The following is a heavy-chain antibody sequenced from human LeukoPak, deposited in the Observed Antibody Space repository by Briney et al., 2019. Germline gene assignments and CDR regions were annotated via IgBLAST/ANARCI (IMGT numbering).Heavy chain of an antibody. CDR2: ISAYNGNT. D-gene: IGHD3-10*01. Sequence: ASVKVSCKASGYTFTGYYMHWVRQAPGQGLEWMGWISAYNGNTNYAQKLQGRVTMTTDTSTSTAYMELRSLRSDDTAVYYCARDQVIGLLWFGELFDPWGQGTLVTVSS. J-gene: IGHJ5*02. CDR1: GYTFTGYY. CDR3: ARDQVIGLLWFGELFDP. V-gene: IGHV1-18*04.